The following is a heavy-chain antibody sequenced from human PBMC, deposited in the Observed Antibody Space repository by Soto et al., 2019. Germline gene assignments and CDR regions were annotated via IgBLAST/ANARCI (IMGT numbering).Heavy chain of an antibody. CDR3: APGETVAYKDLGYYYYGMDV. J-gene: IGHJ6*02. D-gene: IGHD6-19*01. Sequence: QVQLVQSGAEVKKPGSSVKVSCKASGGTFSSYTISWVRQAPGQGLEWMGRIIPILGIANYAQKFQGRVTITADKSTSTAYMELSSLRSEDTAVYYCAPGETVAYKDLGYYYYGMDVWGQGTTVTVSS. CDR1: GGTFSSYT. CDR2: IIPILGIA. V-gene: IGHV1-69*02.